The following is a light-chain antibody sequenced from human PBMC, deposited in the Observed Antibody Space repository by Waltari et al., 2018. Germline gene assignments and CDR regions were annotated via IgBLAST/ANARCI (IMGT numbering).Light chain of an antibody. J-gene: IGLJ2*01. CDR2: DVT. CDR1: SSDVGYYNY. CDR3: CSYAGSYILV. V-gene: IGLV2-11*01. Sequence: QSALTQPRSVSGSPGQSVTISCTGTSSDVGYYNYVSWYQQRPGKAPRLILYDVTKRPSGVPDRFSGSKSGNTASLTISWLQAEDEADFYCCSYAGSYILVFGGGAKLTVL.